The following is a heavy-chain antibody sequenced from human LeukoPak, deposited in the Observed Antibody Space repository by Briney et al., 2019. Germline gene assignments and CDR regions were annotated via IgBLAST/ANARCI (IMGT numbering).Heavy chain of an antibody. Sequence: GGSLRLSCAASGFTFGSYSMNWVRQAPGKGLEWVSYISSSSSTIYYADSVKGRFTISRDNAKNSLYLQMNSLRAEDTAVYYCARGVEGYDILTGYYNLPDYWGQGTLVTVSS. CDR2: ISSSSSTI. V-gene: IGHV3-48*01. D-gene: IGHD3-9*01. CDR1: GFTFGSYS. CDR3: ARGVEGYDILTGYYNLPDY. J-gene: IGHJ4*02.